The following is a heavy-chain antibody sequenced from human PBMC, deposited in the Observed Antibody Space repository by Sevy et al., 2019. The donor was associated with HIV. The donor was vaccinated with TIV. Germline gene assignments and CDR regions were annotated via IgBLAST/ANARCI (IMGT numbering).Heavy chain of an antibody. CDR2: ISTTGNT. CDR1: GGSINSGDYY. Sequence: SETLSLTCFVSGGSINSGDYYWTWLRQPAGRRLEWVGRISTTGNTNYNPSLKSRVTISLDMSKNQFSLDLNSVTASDTAVYFCARDLSRSGYYSFDFWGQGALVTVSS. CDR3: ARDLSRSGYYSFDF. V-gene: IGHV4-61*02. J-gene: IGHJ4*02. D-gene: IGHD5-12*01.